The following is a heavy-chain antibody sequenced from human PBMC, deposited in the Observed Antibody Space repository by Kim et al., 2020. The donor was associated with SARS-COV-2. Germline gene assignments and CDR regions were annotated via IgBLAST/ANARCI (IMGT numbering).Heavy chain of an antibody. CDR2: ISGSGGSK. V-gene: IGHV3-23*01. J-gene: IGHJ4*02. CDR1: GFTFSSYA. Sequence: GGSLRLSCAASGFTFSSYAMSWVRQAPGKGLEWVSAISGSGGSKYYADSVKGRFTISRDNSKNTLYLQMNSLRAEDTAVYYCAKDLDYGDYVGDPVDYWGQGTLVTVSS. CDR3: AKDLDYGDYVGDPVDY. D-gene: IGHD4-17*01.